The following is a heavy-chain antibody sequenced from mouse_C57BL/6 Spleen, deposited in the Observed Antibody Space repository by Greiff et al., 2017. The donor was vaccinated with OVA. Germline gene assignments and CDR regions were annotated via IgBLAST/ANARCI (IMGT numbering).Heavy chain of an antibody. D-gene: IGHD2-4*01. Sequence: QVQLQQPGTELVKPGASVKLSCKASGYTFTSYWMHWVKQRPGQGLEWIGNINPSNGGTNYNEKFKSKATLTVDKSSSTAYMQLSSLTSEDSAVYYCARSGVGYDYDEAPFAYWGQGTLVTVSA. CDR1: GYTFTSYW. J-gene: IGHJ3*01. V-gene: IGHV1-53*01. CDR2: INPSNGGT. CDR3: ARSGVGYDYDEAPFAY.